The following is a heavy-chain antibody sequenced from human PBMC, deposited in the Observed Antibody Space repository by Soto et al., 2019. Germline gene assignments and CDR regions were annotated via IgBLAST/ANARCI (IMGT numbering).Heavy chain of an antibody. CDR2: ISSSGSTI. Sequence: PGGSLRLSCAASGFTFSSYEMNWVRQAPGKGLEWVSYISSSGSTIYYADPVKGRFTISRDNAKNSLYLQMNSLRAEDTAVYYCARLHYHDSSTYEAFDIWGQGTMVTVSS. D-gene: IGHD3-22*01. J-gene: IGHJ3*02. CDR3: ARLHYHDSSTYEAFDI. V-gene: IGHV3-48*03. CDR1: GFTFSSYE.